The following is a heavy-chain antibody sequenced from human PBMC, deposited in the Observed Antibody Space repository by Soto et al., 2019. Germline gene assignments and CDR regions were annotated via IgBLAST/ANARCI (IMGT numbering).Heavy chain of an antibody. Sequence: QVQLVQSGAEVKKPGSSVKVSCKASRGTFSSYAISWVRQAPGQGLEWMGGIIPIFGTANYAQKFQGRVTITADESTSTAYMELSSLRSEDTAVYYCARGAVLRFLEWLSGYYYYGMDVWGQGTTVTVSS. V-gene: IGHV1-69*01. J-gene: IGHJ6*02. CDR2: IIPIFGTA. D-gene: IGHD3-3*01. CDR3: ARGAVLRFLEWLSGYYYYGMDV. CDR1: RGTFSSYA.